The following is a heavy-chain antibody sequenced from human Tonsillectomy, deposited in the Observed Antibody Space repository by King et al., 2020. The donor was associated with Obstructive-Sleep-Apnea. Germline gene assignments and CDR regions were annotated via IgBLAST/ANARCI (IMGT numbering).Heavy chain of an antibody. Sequence: HVQLVESGGGVVQPGTSLRLSCEASGFTFTNNAMHWVRQAPGKGLEWVAILSSDESQKFYADSMKGRFTISRDNSKNPLYLEMNLLRPDDPAVYYCARDPGDYGDYYFDFWGQGILVTVSS. J-gene: IGHJ4*02. V-gene: IGHV3-30-3*01. CDR3: ARDPGDYGDYYFDF. D-gene: IGHD4-17*01. CDR2: LSSDESQK. CDR1: GFTFTNNA.